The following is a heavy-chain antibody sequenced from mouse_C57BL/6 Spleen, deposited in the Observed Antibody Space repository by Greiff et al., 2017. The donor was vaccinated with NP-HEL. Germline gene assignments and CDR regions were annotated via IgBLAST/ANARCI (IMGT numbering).Heavy chain of an antibody. J-gene: IGHJ1*03. CDR2: IHPNSGST. V-gene: IGHV1-64*01. Sequence: VQLQQPGAELVKPGASVKLSCKTSGYTFTSYWMHWVKQRPGQGLEWIGMIHPNSGSTNYNEKFKSKATLTVDKYSSTAYMQLSSLTSEDSAVYYCARGTIYYDYDNCYFDVWGTGTTVTVSS. CDR1: GYTFTSYW. CDR3: ARGTIYYDYDNCYFDV. D-gene: IGHD2-4*01.